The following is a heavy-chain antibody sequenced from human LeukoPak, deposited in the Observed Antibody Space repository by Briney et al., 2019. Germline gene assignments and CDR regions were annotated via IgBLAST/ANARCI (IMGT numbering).Heavy chain of an antibody. D-gene: IGHD1-14*01. CDR1: GFTFSSYS. CDR3: ARDLRRISEY. Sequence: PGGSLRLSCAASGFTFSSYSMNWLRQAPGKGLEWVSAISSDSNYIYYADSLKGRFTISRDNARNSLYLQMNSLRAEDTAVYYCARDLRRISEYWGRGTLVTVSS. J-gene: IGHJ4*02. V-gene: IGHV3-21*01. CDR2: ISSDSNYI.